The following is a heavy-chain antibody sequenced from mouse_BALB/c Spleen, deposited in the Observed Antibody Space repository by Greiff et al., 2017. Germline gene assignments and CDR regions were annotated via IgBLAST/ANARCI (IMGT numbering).Heavy chain of an antibody. CDR1: GFTFSSYT. D-gene: IGHD2-2*01. Sequence: EVKVVESGGGLVQPGGSLKLSCAASGFTFSSYTMSWVRQTPEKRLEWVAYISNGGGSTYYPDTVKGRFTISRDNAKNTLYLQMSSLKSEDTAMYYCARQRGLYYGYYYYAMDYWGQGTSVTVSS. J-gene: IGHJ4*01. CDR2: ISNGGGST. V-gene: IGHV5-12-2*01. CDR3: ARQRGLYYGYYYYAMDY.